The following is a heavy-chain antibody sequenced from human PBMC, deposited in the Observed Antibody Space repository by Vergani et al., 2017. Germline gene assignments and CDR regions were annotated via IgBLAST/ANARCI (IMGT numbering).Heavy chain of an antibody. CDR3: ARGLRPLWFGDNSPNFDY. V-gene: IGHV1-2*02. J-gene: IGHJ4*02. D-gene: IGHD3-10*01. CDR2: INPNSGGT. Sequence: QVQRVQSGAEVKKPGASVKVSCKASGYTFTGYYMHWVRQAPGQGLEWMGWINPNSGGTHYAQKFQGRVTMTRDTSISTAYMELGSLRPDDTAVYYCARGLRPLWFGDNSPNFDYWGQGTLVTVSS. CDR1: GYTFTGYY.